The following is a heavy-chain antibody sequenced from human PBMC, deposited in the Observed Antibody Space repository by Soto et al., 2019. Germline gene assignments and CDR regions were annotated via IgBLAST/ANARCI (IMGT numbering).Heavy chain of an antibody. CDR3: RIVVVITPTYYYGMDV. J-gene: IGHJ6*02. D-gene: IGHD3-22*01. Sequence: SETLSLTCAVYGGSFSGYYWSWIRQPPGKGLEWIGEINHSGSTNYNPSLKSRVTISVDTSKNQFSLKLSSVTAADTAVYYCRIVVVITPTYYYGMDVCGQGTTVTVSS. CDR1: GGSFSGYY. V-gene: IGHV4-34*01. CDR2: INHSGST.